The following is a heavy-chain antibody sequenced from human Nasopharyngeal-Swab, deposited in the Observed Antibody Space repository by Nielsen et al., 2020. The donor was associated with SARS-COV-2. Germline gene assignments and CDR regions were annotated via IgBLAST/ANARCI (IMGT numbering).Heavy chain of an antibody. V-gene: IGHV1-69*10. CDR2: IIPILGIA. Sequence: WVRQAPGQGLEWMGGIIPILGIANYAQKFQGRVTITADKSTSTAYMEPSSLRSEDTAVYYCARGGADDILTGPYYYYYYYMDVWGKGTTVTVSS. J-gene: IGHJ6*03. D-gene: IGHD3-9*01. CDR3: ARGGADDILTGPYYYYYYYMDV.